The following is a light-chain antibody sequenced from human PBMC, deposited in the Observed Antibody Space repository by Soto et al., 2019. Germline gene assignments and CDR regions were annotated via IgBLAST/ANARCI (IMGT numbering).Light chain of an antibody. CDR3: QQSYRPFT. V-gene: IGKV1-39*01. CDR1: QSISSY. J-gene: IGKJ4*01. CDR2: AAS. Sequence: DIQMTQSPSSLSASVGDRVTITCRASQSISSYLNWYQQKPGKAPKLLIYAASSLQSGVPSRFSGSGSGTDFTLTISSLQPEDFATYYCQQSYRPFTFGGGTKVEIK.